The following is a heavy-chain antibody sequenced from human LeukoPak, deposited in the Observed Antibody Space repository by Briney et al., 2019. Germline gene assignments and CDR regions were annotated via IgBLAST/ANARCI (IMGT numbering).Heavy chain of an antibody. CDR1: GFTFSSYA. J-gene: IGHJ4*02. CDR3: AREYCSGGRCQYYFDY. V-gene: IGHV3-64*01. Sequence: GGSLRLFCAASGFTFSSYAMHWVRQAPGKGLEYVSGISSDGGSPFHVNSVKGRFTISRDNSKDTLYLQMGSLRAEDMAVYYCAREYCSGGRCQYYFDYWGQGTLVTVSS. CDR2: ISSDGGSP. D-gene: IGHD2-15*01.